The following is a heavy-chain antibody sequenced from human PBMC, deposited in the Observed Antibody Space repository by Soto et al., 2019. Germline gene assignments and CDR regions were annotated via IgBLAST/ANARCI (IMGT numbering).Heavy chain of an antibody. CDR3: AKDRSADSSGWYIPDY. Sequence: GVLRLSCAASGFTFSSYAMSWVRQAPGKGLEWVSAISGSGGSTYYADSVKGRFTISRDNSKNTLYLQMNSLRAEDTAVYYCAKDRSADSSGWYIPDYWGQGTLVTVSS. CDR1: GFTFSSYA. J-gene: IGHJ4*02. V-gene: IGHV3-23*01. CDR2: ISGSGGST. D-gene: IGHD6-19*01.